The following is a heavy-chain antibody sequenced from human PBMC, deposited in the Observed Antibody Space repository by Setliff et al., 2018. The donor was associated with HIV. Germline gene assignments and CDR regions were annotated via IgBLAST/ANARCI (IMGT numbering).Heavy chain of an antibody. CDR1: GYSFTNYG. CDR2: ISSYNDNT. Sequence: ASVKVSCKASGYSFTNYGISWVRQAPGQGLEWMGWISSYNDNTNYALNLQGRVTMTTDTSTSTAYMELRSLRSDDTAVYYCARDDVGYCSGGSCYHLFDTFDIWGQGTGVTVS. D-gene: IGHD2-15*01. V-gene: IGHV1-18*01. J-gene: IGHJ3*02. CDR3: ARDDVGYCSGGSCYHLFDTFDI.